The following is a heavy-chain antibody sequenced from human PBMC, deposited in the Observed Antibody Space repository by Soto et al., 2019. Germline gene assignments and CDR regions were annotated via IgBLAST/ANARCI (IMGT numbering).Heavy chain of an antibody. CDR1: GGTFSSPT. Sequence: QVQLAQSGAEVKKPGSSVKVSCKASGGTFSSPTISWVRQAPGQGLEWMGGVSPIFGTTYYAQKFQGRLTITADASSGTADMELSSMKSEDTAVYYCAGGGSSGGWFFDVWGRGTLVTVSS. CDR3: AGGGSSGGWFFDV. J-gene: IGHJ2*01. CDR2: VSPIFGTT. D-gene: IGHD1-26*01. V-gene: IGHV1-69*01.